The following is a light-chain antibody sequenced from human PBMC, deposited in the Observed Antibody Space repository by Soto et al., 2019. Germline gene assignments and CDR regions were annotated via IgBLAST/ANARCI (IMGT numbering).Light chain of an antibody. Sequence: DIQMTQSPSSLSASVGDRVTITCRASQSISSYLNWYQQKPGKAPKLLIYAAPSLQSGVPSRFSGSGSGTDFTLTISSLQPDDFATYYCQQSYSTLIFTFGPGPKVDIK. CDR2: AAP. J-gene: IGKJ3*01. CDR1: QSISSY. V-gene: IGKV1-39*01. CDR3: QQSYSTLIFT.